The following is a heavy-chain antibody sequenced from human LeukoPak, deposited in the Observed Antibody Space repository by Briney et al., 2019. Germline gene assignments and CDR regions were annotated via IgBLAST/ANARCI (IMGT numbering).Heavy chain of an antibody. D-gene: IGHD3-9*01. CDR2: IYYSGST. CDR3: ARGSYDILTGYSTLGEY. V-gene: IGHV4-39*02. CDR1: GGSISGSSYY. Sequence: SETLSLTCTVSGGSISGSSYYWGWIRQPPGKGLEWIGSIYYSGSTYYKPSLKSRVTISIDTSKNHFYLKLSSVTAADTAVYYCARGSYDILTGYSTLGEYWGQGTLVTVSS. J-gene: IGHJ4*02.